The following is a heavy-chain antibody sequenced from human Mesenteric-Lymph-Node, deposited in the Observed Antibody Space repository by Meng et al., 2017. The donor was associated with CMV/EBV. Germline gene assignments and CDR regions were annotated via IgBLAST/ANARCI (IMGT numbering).Heavy chain of an antibody. J-gene: IGHJ6*02. Sequence: ASVKVSCKASGYTFTSYAMHWVRQAPGQRLEWMGWSNAGNGNTKYSQEFQGRVTITRDTSASTAYMELSSLRSEDTAVYYCARDPYGSGSYRTDYYYYYGMDVWGQGTTVTVSS. CDR1: GYTFTSYA. CDR2: SNAGNGNT. CDR3: ARDPYGSGSYRTDYYYYYGMDV. D-gene: IGHD3-10*01. V-gene: IGHV1-3*02.